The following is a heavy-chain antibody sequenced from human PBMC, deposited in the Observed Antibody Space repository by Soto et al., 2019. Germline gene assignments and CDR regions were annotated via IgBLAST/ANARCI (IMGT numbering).Heavy chain of an antibody. V-gene: IGHV1-69*13. J-gene: IGHJ4*02. CDR1: GGTFSSYA. Sequence: GASVKVSCKASGGTFSSYAISWVRQAPGQGLEWMGGIIPIFGTANYAQKFQGRVTITADESTSTAYMELSSLRSEDTAVYYCARVGYYGSGRFLDLYYFDYWGQGTLVTVSS. CDR2: IIPIFGTA. CDR3: ARVGYYGSGRFLDLYYFDY. D-gene: IGHD3-10*01.